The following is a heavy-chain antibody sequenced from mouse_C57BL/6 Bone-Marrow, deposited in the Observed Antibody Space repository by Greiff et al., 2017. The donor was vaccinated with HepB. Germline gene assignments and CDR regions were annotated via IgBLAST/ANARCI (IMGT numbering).Heavy chain of an antibody. J-gene: IGHJ4*01. CDR2: IDPENGDT. Sequence: DVQLQESGAELVRPGASVKLSCTASGFNIKDDYMHWVKQRPEQGLEWIGWIDPENGDTEYASKFQGKATITADTSSNTAYLQLSSLTSEDTAVYYCTIRFPYAMDYWGQGTSVTVSS. D-gene: IGHD1-1*01. CDR3: TIRFPYAMDY. V-gene: IGHV14-4*01. CDR1: GFNIKDDY.